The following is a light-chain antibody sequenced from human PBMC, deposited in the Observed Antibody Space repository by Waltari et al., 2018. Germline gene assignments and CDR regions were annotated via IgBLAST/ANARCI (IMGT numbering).Light chain of an antibody. J-gene: IGLJ2*01. CDR2: GDS. CDR3: QSFDTSLGAI. V-gene: IGLV1-40*01. Sequence: QSVLAQPPSVSGAPGQRVTISCTGRRSNIGAGHHVPLYQEFPGTAPKLLIYGDSNRPSGVPDRFSGSKSGTSASLAITGLQAEDEANYYCQSFDTSLGAIFGGGTKVTVL. CDR1: RSNIGAGHH.